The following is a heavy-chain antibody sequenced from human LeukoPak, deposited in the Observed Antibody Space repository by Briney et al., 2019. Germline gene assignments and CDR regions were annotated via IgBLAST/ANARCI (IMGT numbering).Heavy chain of an antibody. V-gene: IGHV3-30*02. Sequence: GGSLRLSCAASGFTFSSYSMNWVRQAPGKGLEWVAFIRYDGSNKYYADSVKGRFTISRDNSKNTLYLQMNSLRAEDTAVYYCAKDQDYDFWSGKERNAFDIWGQGTMVTVSS. J-gene: IGHJ3*02. CDR1: GFTFSSYS. CDR2: IRYDGSNK. CDR3: AKDQDYDFWSGKERNAFDI. D-gene: IGHD3-3*01.